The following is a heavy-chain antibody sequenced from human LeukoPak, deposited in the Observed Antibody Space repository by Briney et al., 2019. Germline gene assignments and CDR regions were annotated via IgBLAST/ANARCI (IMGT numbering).Heavy chain of an antibody. D-gene: IGHD3-22*01. V-gene: IGHV3-7*01. Sequence: GGSLRLSCEGSGFTFSNYLMGWVREAPGKGVQWVANIKTDGVEKYYVDSVKGGFTISRDNAKNSLYRQMNSLRAEDTALYYCATYSSLNRREFQYWGQGTLLTASS. CDR3: ATYSSLNRREFQY. J-gene: IGHJ1*01. CDR1: GFTFSNYL. CDR2: IKTDGVEK.